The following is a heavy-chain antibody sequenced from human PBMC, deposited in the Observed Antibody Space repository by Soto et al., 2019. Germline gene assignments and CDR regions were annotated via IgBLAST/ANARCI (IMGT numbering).Heavy chain of an antibody. CDR1: GFTFSSYG. J-gene: IGHJ3*02. CDR3: AKDSCQVTTVFGCAFDI. V-gene: IGHV3-30*18. Sequence: QVQLVESGGGVVQPGRSLRLSCAASGFTFSSYGMHWVRQAPGKGLEWVAVISYDGSNKYYADSVKGRFTISRDNSKNKLYLQMNSLRAEDTAVYYCAKDSCQVTTVFGCAFDIWGQGTMVTVSS. CDR2: ISYDGSNK. D-gene: IGHD4-17*01.